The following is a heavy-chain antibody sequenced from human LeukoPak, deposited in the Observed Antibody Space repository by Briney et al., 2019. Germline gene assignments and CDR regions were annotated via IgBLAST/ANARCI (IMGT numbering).Heavy chain of an antibody. CDR3: AKSRYSSSWLKWFDP. CDR2: ISGSGGST. CDR1: GLTFSSYA. V-gene: IGHV3-23*01. Sequence: GGSLRLSCAASGLTFSSYAMSWVRQAPGKGLEWVSAISGSGGSTYYADSVKGRFTISRDNSKNTLYLQMNSLRAEDTAVYYCAKSRYSSSWLKWFDPWGQGTLVTVSS. D-gene: IGHD6-13*01. J-gene: IGHJ5*02.